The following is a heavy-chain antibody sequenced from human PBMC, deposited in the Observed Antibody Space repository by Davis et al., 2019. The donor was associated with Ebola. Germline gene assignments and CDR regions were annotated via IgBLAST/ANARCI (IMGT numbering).Heavy chain of an antibody. J-gene: IGHJ4*02. D-gene: IGHD3-22*01. CDR1: GGSISSSSYY. Sequence: MPSETLSLTCTVSGGSISSSSYYWGWIRQPPGKGLEWIGSIYYSGSTYCNPSLKSRVTISVDTSKNQFSLKLSSVTAADTAVYYCARRVRGYDSSGYTDYWGQGTLVTVSS. CDR3: ARRVRGYDSSGYTDY. CDR2: IYYSGST. V-gene: IGHV4-39*01.